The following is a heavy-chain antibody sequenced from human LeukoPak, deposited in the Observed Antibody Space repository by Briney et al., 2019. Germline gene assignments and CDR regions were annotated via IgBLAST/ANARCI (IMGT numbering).Heavy chain of an antibody. D-gene: IGHD3-10*01. CDR3: ARIDYSGSGNYYGNWFDP. Sequence: ASVKVSCKASGYTFTSYDINWVRQATGQGLEWMGWMNPNSGKTGYAQKFQGRVSMTRDTSISTAYMELSSLRSEDTAVYYCARIDYSGSGNYYGNWFDPWGQGTLVTVSS. CDR1: GYTFTSYD. V-gene: IGHV1-8*01. J-gene: IGHJ5*02. CDR2: MNPNSGKT.